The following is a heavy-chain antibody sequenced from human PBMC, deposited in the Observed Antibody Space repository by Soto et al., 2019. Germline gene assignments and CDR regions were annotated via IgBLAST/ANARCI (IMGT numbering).Heavy chain of an antibody. J-gene: IGHJ5*02. CDR2: IIPIFGTA. CDR3: ARDPGCSGGSCYSES. CDR1: GGTFSSYS. V-gene: IGHV1-69*13. Sequence: SVKVSCKASGGTFSSYSISWVRQAPGQGLEWMGGIIPIFGTANYAQKFQGRVTITADESTSTAYMELSSLRSEDTAVYYCARDPGCSGGSCYSESWGQGTLVTVSS. D-gene: IGHD2-15*01.